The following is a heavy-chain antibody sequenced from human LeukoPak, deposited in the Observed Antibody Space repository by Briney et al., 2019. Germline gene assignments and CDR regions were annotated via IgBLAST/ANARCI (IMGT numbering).Heavy chain of an antibody. J-gene: IGHJ4*02. V-gene: IGHV3-7*01. CDR3: ARDPRDGYPGGDYFDY. D-gene: IGHD6-25*01. CDR2: IKQDGSEK. Sequence: GGSLRLSCAASGFTFSSYWMSWVRQAPGKGLEWVANIKQDGSEKNYVDSVKGRFTISRDNSKNTLYLQMNSLRAEDTAVYYCARDPRDGYPGGDYFDYWGQGTLVTVSS. CDR1: GFTFSSYW.